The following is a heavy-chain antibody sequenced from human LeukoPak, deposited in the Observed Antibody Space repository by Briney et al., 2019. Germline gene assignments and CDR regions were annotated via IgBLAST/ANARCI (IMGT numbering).Heavy chain of an antibody. J-gene: IGHJ5*02. V-gene: IGHV1-18*01. CDR3: ARAVGWFGERGWFDP. Sequence: GASVKVSCKASGYTFTSYGISWVRQAPGQGLEWMGWISAYNGNTNYAQKLQGRVTMTTDTSTSTAYMELRSLRSDDTAVYYCARAVGWFGERGWFDPWGQGTLVTVSS. CDR2: ISAYNGNT. D-gene: IGHD3-10*01. CDR1: GYTFTSYG.